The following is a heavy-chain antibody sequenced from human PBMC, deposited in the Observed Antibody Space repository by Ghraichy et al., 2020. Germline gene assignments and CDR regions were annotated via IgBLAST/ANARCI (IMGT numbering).Heavy chain of an antibody. V-gene: IGHV3-30*02. CDR2: IRYDGSNK. CDR1: GFTFSSYG. Sequence: GGSLRLSCAASGFTFSSYGMHWVRQAPGKGLEWVAFIRYDGSNKYYADSVKGRFTISRDNSKNTLYLQMNSLRAEDTAVYYCAKDVDYDGTRAIDYWGQGTLVTVSS. CDR3: AKDVDYDGTRAIDY. J-gene: IGHJ4*02. D-gene: IGHD1-14*01.